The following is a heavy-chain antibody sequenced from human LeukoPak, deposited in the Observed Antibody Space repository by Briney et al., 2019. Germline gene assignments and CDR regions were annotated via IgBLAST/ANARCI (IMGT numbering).Heavy chain of an antibody. V-gene: IGHV1-2*02. D-gene: IGHD2-2*01. CDR3: ARVHCSSTSCYFFDY. CDR1: GYTFTGYY. Sequence: GASVKVSCKASGYTFTGYYMHWVRQAPGQGLEWMGWINPNSGRTNYAQEFQGRVTMTRDTSVSTAYMELSRLRSDDTAVYYCARVHCSSTSCYFFDYWGQGTLVTVPS. J-gene: IGHJ4*02. CDR2: INPNSGRT.